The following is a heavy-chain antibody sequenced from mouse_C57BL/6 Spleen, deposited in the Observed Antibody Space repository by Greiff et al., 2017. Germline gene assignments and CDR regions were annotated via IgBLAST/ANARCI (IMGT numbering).Heavy chain of an antibody. J-gene: IGHJ4*01. CDR1: GYTFTSYW. CDR2: IYPSDSET. Sequence: VQLQQPGAELVRPGSSVKLSCKASGYTFTSYWMDWVKQRPGQGLEWIGNIYPSDSETHYNQKFKDKATLTVDKSSSTAYMQLSSLTSEDSAFYDCARRDYGSSYYYYAMDYWGQGTSVTVSS. V-gene: IGHV1-61*01. D-gene: IGHD1-1*01. CDR3: ARRDYGSSYYYYAMDY.